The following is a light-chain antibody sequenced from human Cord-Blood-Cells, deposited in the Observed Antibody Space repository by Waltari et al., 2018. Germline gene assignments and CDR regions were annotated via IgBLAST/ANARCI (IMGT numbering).Light chain of an antibody. V-gene: IGLV3-19*01. CDR1: SLRSYY. CDR2: GKN. J-gene: IGLJ2*01. CDR3: NSRDSSGNVV. Sequence: SSELTQDPAVSVALGQTVRITCQGDSLRSYYASWYQQKPGQAPVLVIYGKNNRPSGIPDRFSGSSSGNRASLTITGAQAEDEADYYCNSRDSSGNVVFGGGTKLTVL.